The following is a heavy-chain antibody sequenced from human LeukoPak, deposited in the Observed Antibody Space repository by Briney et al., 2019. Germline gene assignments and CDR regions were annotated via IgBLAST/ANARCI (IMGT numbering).Heavy chain of an antibody. Sequence: QSGGSLRLSCAASGFNFANHAMSWVRQTPGKGLEWVSAISGGGDITYYADSVTGRFTISRDNSKNTLYLQMNSLRAEDTAVYYCAKVALRFLEWFPAAFGWFDPWGQGTLVTVSS. D-gene: IGHD3-3*01. CDR2: ISGGGDIT. CDR1: GFNFANHA. J-gene: IGHJ5*02. V-gene: IGHV3-23*01. CDR3: AKVALRFLEWFPAAFGWFDP.